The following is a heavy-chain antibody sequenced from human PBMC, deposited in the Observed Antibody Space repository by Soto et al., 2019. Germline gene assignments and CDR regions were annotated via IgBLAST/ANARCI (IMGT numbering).Heavy chain of an antibody. J-gene: IGHJ4*02. D-gene: IGHD3-3*01. CDR2: ISSSSSYI. CDR1: GFTFSSYA. V-gene: IGHV3-21*01. Sequence: GGSLRLSCSASGFTFSSYAMHWVRQAPGKGLEWVSSISSSSSYIYYADSVKGRFTISRDNAKNSLYLQMNSLRAEDTAAYYCAFNYEVWSGYYEWGQGT. CDR3: AFNYEVWSGYYE.